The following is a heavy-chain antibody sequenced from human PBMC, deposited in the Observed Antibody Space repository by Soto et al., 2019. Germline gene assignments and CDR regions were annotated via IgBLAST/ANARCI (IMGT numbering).Heavy chain of an antibody. CDR1: GYTFTSYD. V-gene: IGHV1-8*01. D-gene: IGHD6-6*01. CDR3: ALARIAARPVRFDP. J-gene: IGHJ5*02. Sequence: QVQLVQSGADVKKPGASVKVSCKASGYTFTSYDINWVRQATGQGLEWMGWMNPNSGNTGYAQKFQGRVTMTRNTSISTAYMELSSLRSEDTAVYYCALARIAARPVRFDPWGQGTLVTVSS. CDR2: MNPNSGNT.